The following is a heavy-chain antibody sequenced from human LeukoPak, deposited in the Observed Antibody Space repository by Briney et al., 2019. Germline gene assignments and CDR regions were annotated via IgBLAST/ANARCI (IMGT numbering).Heavy chain of an antibody. V-gene: IGHV4-34*01. CDR1: GGSFSGYY. CDR3: ARGRGVYYYYYGMDV. J-gene: IGHJ6*02. Sequence: SETLSLTCAVYGGSFSGYYWSWIRQPPGKGLEWIGEINHSGSTNYNPSLKSRVTILVDTSKNQFSLKLSSVTAADTAVYYCARGRGVYYYYYGMDVWGQGTTVTVSS. D-gene: IGHD3-10*01. CDR2: INHSGST.